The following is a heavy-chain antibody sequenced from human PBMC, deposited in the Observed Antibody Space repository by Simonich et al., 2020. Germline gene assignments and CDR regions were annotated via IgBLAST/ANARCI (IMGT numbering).Heavy chain of an antibody. Sequence: QVQLQESGPGLVKPSQTLSLTCTVSGGSISSGGYYWSWIRQNPGKGLGWMRYSYYSGSTSYNPSLKSLVTIAVDTSKSQFSLKLSSVTAADTAVYYCARAYNWWFDYWGQGTLVTVSS. V-gene: IGHV4-31*01. J-gene: IGHJ4*02. CDR2: SYYSGST. D-gene: IGHD1-20*01. CDR3: ARAYNWWFDY. CDR1: GGSISSGGYY.